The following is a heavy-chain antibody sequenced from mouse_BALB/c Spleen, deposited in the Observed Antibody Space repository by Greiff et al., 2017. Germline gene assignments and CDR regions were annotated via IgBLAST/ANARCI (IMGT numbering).Heavy chain of an antibody. CDR2: IRNKANGYTT. Sequence: DVQLVESGGGLVQPGGSLRLSCATSGFTFTDYYMSWVRQPPGKALEWLGFIRNKANGYTTEYSASVKGRFTISRDNSQSILYLQMNTLRAEDSATYYCARDRGYGYLAWFAYWGQGTLVTVSA. CDR1: GFTFTDYY. J-gene: IGHJ3*01. CDR3: ARDRGYGYLAWFAY. D-gene: IGHD1-2*01. V-gene: IGHV7-3*02.